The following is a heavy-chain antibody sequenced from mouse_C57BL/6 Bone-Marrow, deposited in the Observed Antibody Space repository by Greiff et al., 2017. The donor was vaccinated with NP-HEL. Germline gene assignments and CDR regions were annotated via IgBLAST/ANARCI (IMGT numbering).Heavy chain of an antibody. J-gene: IGHJ3*01. CDR1: GYTFTSYW. Sequence: QVQLQQPGAELVMPGASVKLSCKASGYTFTSYWMHWVKQRPGQGLEWIGEIDPSDSYTNYNQKFKGKSTLTVDKSSSTAYMQLSSLTSEDSAVYYCARGRTGSAWFADWGQGTLVTVAA. V-gene: IGHV1-69*01. CDR2: IDPSDSYT. CDR3: ARGRTGSAWFAD.